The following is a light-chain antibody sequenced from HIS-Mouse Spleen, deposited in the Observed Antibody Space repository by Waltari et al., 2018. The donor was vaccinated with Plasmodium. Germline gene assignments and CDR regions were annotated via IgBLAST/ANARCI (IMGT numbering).Light chain of an antibody. V-gene: IGKV1-33*01. CDR3: QQYDNLPPLFT. CDR1: QDISNY. CDR2: EAS. J-gene: IGKJ3*01. Sequence: DIQMNQSPSPLSASVGARVTITCQASQDISNYLNWYQQQPGKAPKLLIYEASNLETGVPSRFRGSGSGTDCTFTISSLQPEDIATYYCQQYDNLPPLFTFGPGTKVDIK.